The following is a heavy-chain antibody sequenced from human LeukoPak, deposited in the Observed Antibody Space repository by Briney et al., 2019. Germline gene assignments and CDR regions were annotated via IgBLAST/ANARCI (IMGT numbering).Heavy chain of an antibody. Sequence: AGGSLRLSCAASGFTFSRYAMHWVRQAPGKGLEWVAVISYDGSTQYYADSVKGRFTISRDNSKNTLYLQMNSLTAEDTAVYSCAKEPTSSCFFDPWGQGTLVTVSS. CDR3: AKEPTSSCFFDP. J-gene: IGHJ5*02. CDR1: GFTFSRYA. D-gene: IGHD3-16*01. CDR2: ISYDGSTQ. V-gene: IGHV3-30-3*01.